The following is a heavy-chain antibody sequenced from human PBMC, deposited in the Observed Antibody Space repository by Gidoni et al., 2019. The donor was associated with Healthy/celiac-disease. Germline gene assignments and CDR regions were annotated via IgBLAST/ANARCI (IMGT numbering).Heavy chain of an antibody. Sequence: EVQLVQSGAEVKKPGASLKISCKGSGYSFTRYWIGRVRRMPGKGLEWMGTIYPGDSDTRYSRSIQGKVTISANKSISTAYLQWGSLKASDSAMYYCARREIGFDYWGQGTLVTVSS. CDR1: GYSFTRYW. D-gene: IGHD1-26*01. V-gene: IGHV5-51*01. CDR2: IYPGDSDT. CDR3: ARREIGFDY. J-gene: IGHJ4*02.